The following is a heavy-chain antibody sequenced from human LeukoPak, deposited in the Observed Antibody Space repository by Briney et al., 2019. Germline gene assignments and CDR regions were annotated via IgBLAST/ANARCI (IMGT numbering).Heavy chain of an antibody. J-gene: IGHJ4*02. CDR2: IYPGDSDT. CDR1: GYSFTSYW. V-gene: IGHV5-51*01. CDR3: MRSYYDSSGYSHYDY. Sequence: NRGESLKISCKGSGYSFTSYWSGWVRQMPGKGLEWMGIIYPGDSDTRYSPSFQGQVTISADKSISTAYLQWSSLKASDTAMYYCMRSYYDSSGYSHYDYWGQGTLVTVSS. D-gene: IGHD3-22*01.